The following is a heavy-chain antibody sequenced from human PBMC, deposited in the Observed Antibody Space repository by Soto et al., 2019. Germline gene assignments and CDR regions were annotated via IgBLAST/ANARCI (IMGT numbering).Heavy chain of an antibody. CDR2: IYTSGST. CDR1: GGSIRSYY. CDR3: AREGASGFGMDV. D-gene: IGHD1-26*01. V-gene: IGHV4-4*07. Sequence: QVQLQESGPGLVKPSETLPLTCNVSGGSIRSYYWSWVRQPAGKPLEWIERIYTSGSTNYNPSLKSRVSMSVDTSKNQFSLEVTSVTAADTAVYYCAREGASGFGMDVWGLGTTVTVSS. J-gene: IGHJ6*02.